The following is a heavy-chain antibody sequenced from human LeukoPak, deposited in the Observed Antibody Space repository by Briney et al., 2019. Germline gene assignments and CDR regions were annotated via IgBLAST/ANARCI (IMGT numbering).Heavy chain of an antibody. CDR1: GFTVSSSY. CDR3: ARVPFRSSSYISGIVY. CDR2: IYSGGST. D-gene: IGHD6-6*01. J-gene: IGHJ4*02. V-gene: IGHV3-53*01. Sequence: GWSLRLSCSASGFTVSSSYMSWVRQAPGKGLEWVSVIYSGGSTYYADSVKGRFTISRDNSKNTLYLQMNSLRIEDTAVYYCARVPFRSSSYISGIVYWVQGTMVTVSS.